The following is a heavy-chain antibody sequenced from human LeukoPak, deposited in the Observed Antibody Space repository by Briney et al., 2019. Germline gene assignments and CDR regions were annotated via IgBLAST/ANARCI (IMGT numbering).Heavy chain of an antibody. V-gene: IGHV3-66*01. CDR1: GFTVSSNY. CDR2: IYSGGST. CDR3: ARGPGFGELLPQSY. J-gene: IGHJ4*02. D-gene: IGHD3-10*01. Sequence: GGSLRLSCAASGFTVSSNYMSWVRQAPGKGLEWVSVIYSGGSTYYADSVKGRFTISRDNSKNTLYLQMNSLRAEDTAVYYCARGPGFGELLPQSYWGQGTLVTVSS.